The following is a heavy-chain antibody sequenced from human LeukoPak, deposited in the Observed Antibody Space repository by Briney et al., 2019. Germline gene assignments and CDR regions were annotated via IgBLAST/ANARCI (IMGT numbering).Heavy chain of an antibody. D-gene: IGHD6-6*01. CDR3: ARDGYSSPSIDY. V-gene: IGHV3-21*01. Sequence: GGSLRLSYAASGFIFSSYNMNWVRRAPGKGLEWVSSISSSSTYIYYADSVKGLFTISRDNAKNSLYLQMNSLRDEDTAVYYCARDGYSSPSIDYCGQGALVTVSS. J-gene: IGHJ4*02. CDR1: GFIFSSYN. CDR2: ISSSSTYI.